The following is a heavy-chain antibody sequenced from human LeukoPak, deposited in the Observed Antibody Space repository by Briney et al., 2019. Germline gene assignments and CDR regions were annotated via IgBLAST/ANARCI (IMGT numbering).Heavy chain of an antibody. J-gene: IGHJ3*02. CDR3: ARRVGLGI. CDR2: ISDDGSNK. D-gene: IGHD3/OR15-3a*01. Sequence: GGSLRLSCAASGFTFSNYAMHWVRQAPGKGLEWVAVISDDGSNKYYADSVKGRFTISRDNANNSLYLQMNSLRAEDTAVYYCARRVGLGIWGQGTMVTVSS. V-gene: IGHV3-30-3*01. CDR1: GFTFSNYA.